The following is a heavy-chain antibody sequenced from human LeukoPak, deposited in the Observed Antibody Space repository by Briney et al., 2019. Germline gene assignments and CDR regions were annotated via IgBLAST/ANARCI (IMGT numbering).Heavy chain of an antibody. CDR1: GFTFSSYG. V-gene: IGHV3-33*01. J-gene: IGHJ6*02. D-gene: IGHD6-13*01. CDR3: AREELIAAAGTTTYYYYGMDV. Sequence: GGSLRLSRAASGFTFSSYGMHWVRQAPGKGLEWVAVIWYDGSNKYYADSVKGRFTISRDNSKNTLYLQMNSLRAEDTAVYYCAREELIAAAGTTTYYYYGMDVWGQGTTVTVSS. CDR2: IWYDGSNK.